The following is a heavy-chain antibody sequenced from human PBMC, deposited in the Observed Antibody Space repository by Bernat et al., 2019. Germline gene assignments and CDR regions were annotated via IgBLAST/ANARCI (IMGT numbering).Heavy chain of an antibody. V-gene: IGHV4-34*01. Sequence: QVQLQQWGAGLLKPSETLSLTCAVYGGSFSGYYWSWIRQPPGKGLEWIGEINHSGSTYYNPSLKSRVTISVDTSKNQFSLKLSSVTAADTAVYYCARGVATITRFDYWGQGTLVTVSS. J-gene: IGHJ4*02. CDR2: INHSGST. CDR3: ARGVATITRFDY. CDR1: GGSFSGYY. D-gene: IGHD5-12*01.